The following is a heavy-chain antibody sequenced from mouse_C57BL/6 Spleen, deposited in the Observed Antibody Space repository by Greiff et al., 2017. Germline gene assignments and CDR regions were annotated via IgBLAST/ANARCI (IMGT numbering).Heavy chain of an antibody. CDR2: IRNKANGDTT. V-gene: IGHV7-3*01. Sequence: EVKLMESGGGLVQPGGSLSLSCAASGFTFTDYYMSWVRQPPGKALEWLGFIRNKANGDTTEYSASVKGRFTISRDNSQSLLYLQMNALRAEDSSTYYCARLDYGAWLAYWGQGTLVTVSA. D-gene: IGHD2-4*01. CDR3: ARLDYGAWLAY. CDR1: GFTFTDYY. J-gene: IGHJ3*01.